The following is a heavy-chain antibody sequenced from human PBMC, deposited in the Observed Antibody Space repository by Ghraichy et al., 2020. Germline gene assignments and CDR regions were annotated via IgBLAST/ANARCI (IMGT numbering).Heavy chain of an antibody. CDR3: ASTPGIAAAGIHWFDP. CDR2: IYYSGST. CDR1: GGSISSYY. D-gene: IGHD6-13*01. V-gene: IGHV4-59*01. J-gene: IGHJ5*02. Sequence: SCTISGGSISSYYWSWIRQPPGKGLEWIGYIYYSGSTNYNPSLKSRVTISVDTSKNQFSLKLSSVTAADTAVYYCASTPGIAAAGIHWFDPWGQGTLVTVSS.